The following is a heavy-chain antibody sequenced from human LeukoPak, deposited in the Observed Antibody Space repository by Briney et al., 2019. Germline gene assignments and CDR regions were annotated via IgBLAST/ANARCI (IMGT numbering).Heavy chain of an antibody. CDR2: ISSSGSTI. CDR1: GFTFSDYY. D-gene: IGHD1-26*01. V-gene: IGHV3-11*04. J-gene: IGHJ3*02. CDR3: ARAEWELLKGAFDI. Sequence: GGSLRLSCAASGFTFSDYYMSWIRQAPGKGLEWVSYISSSGSTIYYADSVKGRFTISRDNAKNSLYLQVNSLRAEDTAVYYCARAEWELLKGAFDIWGQGTMVTVSS.